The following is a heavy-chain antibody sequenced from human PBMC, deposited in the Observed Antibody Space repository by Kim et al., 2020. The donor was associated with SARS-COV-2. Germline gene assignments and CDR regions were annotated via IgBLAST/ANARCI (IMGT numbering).Heavy chain of an antibody. D-gene: IGHD4-17*01. Sequence: ADSVQGRFTISNDNAKNTLYLQMNSLRAEDTAVYYCARVRSDYGDFYFDYWGQGTLVTVSS. V-gene: IGHV3-66*01. J-gene: IGHJ4*02. CDR3: ARVRSDYGDFYFDY.